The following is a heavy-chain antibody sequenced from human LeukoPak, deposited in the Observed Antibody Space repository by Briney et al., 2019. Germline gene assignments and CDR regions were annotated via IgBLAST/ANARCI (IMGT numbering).Heavy chain of an antibody. CDR3: ARERTAGREFDY. J-gene: IGHJ4*02. D-gene: IGHD2-21*02. CDR2: VYHSGST. V-gene: IGHV4-59*01. Sequence: SETLSLTCNVSGGSINSYYWSWIRQPPGKGLEWIGYVYHSGSTNYNPFLKSRVTISVDTSKNQFSLKLTSVTAADTAVYFCARERTAGREFDYWGQGTLVTVSS. CDR1: GGSINSYY.